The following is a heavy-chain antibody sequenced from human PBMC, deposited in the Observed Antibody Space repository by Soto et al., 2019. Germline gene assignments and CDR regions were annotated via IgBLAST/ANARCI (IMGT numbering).Heavy chain of an antibody. CDR3: AKILQLGDYAYYYYGMDV. CDR1: GFTFSSYG. J-gene: IGHJ6*02. D-gene: IGHD4-17*01. V-gene: IGHV3-30*18. Sequence: QVQLVESGGGVVQPGRSLRLSCAASGFTFSSYGMHWVRQAPGKGLEWVAVISYDGSNKYYADSVKGRFTISRDNSKNTLYLQMNSLRAEGTAVYYCAKILQLGDYAYYYYGMDVWGQGTTVTVSS. CDR2: ISYDGSNK.